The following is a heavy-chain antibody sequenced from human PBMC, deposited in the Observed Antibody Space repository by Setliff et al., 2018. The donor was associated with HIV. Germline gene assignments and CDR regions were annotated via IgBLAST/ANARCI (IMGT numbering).Heavy chain of an antibody. V-gene: IGHV1-18*01. J-gene: IGHJ3*02. Sequence: ASVKVSCKASGYTFTSYGISWVRQAPGQGLEWMGWISAYNGNTNYAQKLQGRVTMTTDTSTSTAYMELRSLGSDDTAVYYCARDDPLYYDSSGYYYVVAFDIWGQGTMVTVSS. CDR2: ISAYNGNT. CDR1: GYTFTSYG. D-gene: IGHD3-22*01. CDR3: ARDDPLYYDSSGYYYVVAFDI.